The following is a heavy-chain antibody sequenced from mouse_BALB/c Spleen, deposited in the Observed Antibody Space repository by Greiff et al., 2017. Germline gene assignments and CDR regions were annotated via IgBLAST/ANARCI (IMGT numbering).Heavy chain of an antibody. CDR3: ARNGGLRPYYYAMDY. J-gene: IGHJ4*01. CDR2: IWSGGST. CDR1: GFSLTSYG. V-gene: IGHV2-2*02. Sequence: VQLQQSGPGLVQPSQSLSITCTVSGFSLTSYGVHWVRQSPGKGLEWLGVIWSGGSTDYNAAFISRLSISKDNSKSQVFFKMNSLQANDTAIYYCARNGGLRPYYYAMDYWGQGTSVTVSS. D-gene: IGHD2-2*01.